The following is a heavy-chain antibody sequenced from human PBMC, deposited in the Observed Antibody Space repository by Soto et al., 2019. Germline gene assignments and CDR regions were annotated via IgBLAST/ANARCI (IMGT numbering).Heavy chain of an antibody. CDR1: GGTFSSYA. V-gene: IGHV1-69*13. CDR3: ARDRWPVNHYYGMDV. D-gene: IGHD3-16*02. Sequence: SVKVSCKASGGTFSSYAISWVRQAPGQGLEWMGGIIPIFGTANYAQKFQGRVTITADESTSTAYMELSSLRSEDTAVYYCARDRWPVNHYYGMDVWGQGTTVTVSS. J-gene: IGHJ6*02. CDR2: IIPIFGTA.